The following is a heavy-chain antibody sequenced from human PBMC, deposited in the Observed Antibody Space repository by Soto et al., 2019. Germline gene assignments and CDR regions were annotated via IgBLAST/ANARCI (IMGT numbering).Heavy chain of an antibody. J-gene: IGHJ6*02. CDR1: GGTFSSHG. CDR3: ARLTDCSSTSCYDYYYYGMDV. CDR2: IIPIFGIT. V-gene: IGHV1-69*10. D-gene: IGHD2-2*01. Sequence: SVKVSCKASGGTFSSHGVSWVRQAPGQGPERMGGIIPIFGITNYAQKFQGRVTITAGKSTSTAYMELSSLRSEDTAVYYCARLTDCSSTSCYDYYYYGMDVWGQGTTVTVSS.